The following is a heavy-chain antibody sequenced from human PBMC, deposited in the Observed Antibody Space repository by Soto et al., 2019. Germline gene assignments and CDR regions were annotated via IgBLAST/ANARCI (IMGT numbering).Heavy chain of an antibody. V-gene: IGHV1-18*04. CDR3: ARDRGHYDFWSGYRPIYYYYYGMDV. Sequence: ASVKVSCKASGYTFTSYGISWVRQAPGQGLEWMGWISAYNGNTTYAQKLQGRVTMTTDTSTSTAYMELRSLRSDDTAVYYCARDRGHYDFWSGYRPIYYYYYGMDVWGQGTTVTVS. CDR1: GYTFTSYG. J-gene: IGHJ6*02. D-gene: IGHD3-3*01. CDR2: ISAYNGNT.